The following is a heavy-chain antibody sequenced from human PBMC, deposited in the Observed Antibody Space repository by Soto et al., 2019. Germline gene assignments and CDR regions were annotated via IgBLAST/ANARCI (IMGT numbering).Heavy chain of an antibody. CDR1: GYTFTSYD. Sequence: GASVKVSCKASGYTFTSYDINWVRQATGQGLEWMGWMNPNSGNTGYAQKFQRRVTMTRNTSISTAYMELSSLRSEDTAVYYCARGVSNYVGYYYYYMDVWGKGTTVTVSS. D-gene: IGHD1-26*01. V-gene: IGHV1-8*01. CDR3: ARGVSNYVGYYYYYMDV. CDR2: MNPNSGNT. J-gene: IGHJ6*03.